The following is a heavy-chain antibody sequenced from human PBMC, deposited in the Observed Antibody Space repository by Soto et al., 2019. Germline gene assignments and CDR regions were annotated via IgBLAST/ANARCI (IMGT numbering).Heavy chain of an antibody. V-gene: IGHV3-23*01. D-gene: IGHD4-17*01. CDR3: AKGGGDLNYYYYMDV. CDR1: GFTFSSYA. Sequence: GGSLRLSCAASGFTFSSYAMSWVRQAPGKGLEWVSAISGSGGSTYYADSVKGRFTISRDNSKNTLNLQMNGLRAEDTAVYYCAKGGGDLNYYYYMDVWGKGTTVTVSS. CDR2: ISGSGGST. J-gene: IGHJ6*03.